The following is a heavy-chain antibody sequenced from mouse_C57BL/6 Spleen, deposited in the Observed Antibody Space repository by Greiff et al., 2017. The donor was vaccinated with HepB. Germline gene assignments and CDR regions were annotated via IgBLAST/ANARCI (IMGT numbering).Heavy chain of an antibody. J-gene: IGHJ2*01. D-gene: IGHD1-1*01. CDR2: ISSGGSYT. CDR1: GFTFSSYG. CDR3: ARKTTDFDY. V-gene: IGHV5-6*01. Sequence: EVKLMESGGDLVKPGGSLKLSCAASGFTFSSYGMSWVRQTPDKRLEWVATISSGGSYTYYPDSVKGRFTISRDNAKNTLYLQMSSLKSEDTAMYYCARKTTDFDYWGQGTTLTVSS.